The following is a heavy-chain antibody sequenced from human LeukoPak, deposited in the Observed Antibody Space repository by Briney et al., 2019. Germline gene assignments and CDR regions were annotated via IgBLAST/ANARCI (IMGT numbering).Heavy chain of an antibody. J-gene: IGHJ4*02. V-gene: IGHV3-23*01. D-gene: IGHD3-3*01. CDR2: ISGSGGST. CDR1: GFTFSSYA. Sequence: PGGSLRLSCAASGFTFSSYAMSWVRQAPGKGLEWVSAISGSGGSTYYTDSVKGRFTISRDNSKNTLYLQMNSLRAEDTAVYYCAKDLSGTIFGVAIKLLFDYWGQGTLVTVSS. CDR3: AKDLSGTIFGVAIKLLFDY.